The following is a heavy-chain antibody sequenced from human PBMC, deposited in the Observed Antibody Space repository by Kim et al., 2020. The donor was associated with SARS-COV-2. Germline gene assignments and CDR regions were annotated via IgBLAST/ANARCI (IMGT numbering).Heavy chain of an antibody. V-gene: IGHV3-48*03. CDR3: ARGRITIFGVVTDFDY. D-gene: IGHD3-3*01. CDR2: ISSSGSAI. Sequence: GGSLRLSCAASGFTFSSYEMNWVRQAPGKGLEWVSYISSSGSAIYYADSVKGRFTISRDNAKNSLYLQMNSLRAEDTAVYYCARGRITIFGVVTDFDYWGLGTLVTVSS. CDR1: GFTFSSYE. J-gene: IGHJ4*02.